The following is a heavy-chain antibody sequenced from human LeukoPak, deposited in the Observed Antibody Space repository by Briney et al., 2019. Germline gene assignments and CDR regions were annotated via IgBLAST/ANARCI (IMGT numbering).Heavy chain of an antibody. Sequence: GASVKVSCKASGYTFTSYGISWVRQAPGQGLEWMGWISAYNGNTNYAQKLQGRVTMTRDTSTSTVYMELSSLRSEDTAVYYCARGGYNNYYYYGMDVWGQGTTVTVSS. V-gene: IGHV1-18*01. J-gene: IGHJ6*02. D-gene: IGHD3-10*01. CDR2: ISAYNGNT. CDR3: ARGGYNNYYYYGMDV. CDR1: GYTFTSYG.